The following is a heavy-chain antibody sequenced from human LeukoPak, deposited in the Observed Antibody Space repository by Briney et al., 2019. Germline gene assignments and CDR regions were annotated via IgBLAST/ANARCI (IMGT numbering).Heavy chain of an antibody. J-gene: IGHJ4*02. CDR1: GFTFSSYA. V-gene: IGHV3-7*01. CDR2: INQDGSAQ. Sequence: GGSLRLSCAASGFTFSSYAMSWVRQAPGKGLEWVANINQDGSAQYYVDSVKGRFTISRDNAKSSLHLQMNSLRAEDTAVYYCARSARWGQGTLVTVSS. CDR3: ARSAR.